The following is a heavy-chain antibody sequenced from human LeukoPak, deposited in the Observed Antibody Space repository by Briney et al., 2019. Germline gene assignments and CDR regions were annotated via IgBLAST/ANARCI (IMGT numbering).Heavy chain of an antibody. CDR2: IHYSGNS. V-gene: IGHV4-59*12. J-gene: IGHJ5*02. CDR3: AREGIFTMIVVDPYNWFDP. D-gene: IGHD3-22*01. CDR1: GDSISSFY. Sequence: PSETLSPTCSVSGDSISSFYWNWIRQSPGKGLEWIGNIHYSGNSNYNPSLKSRVTMSIDTSRKQFFLKLTSVTAADTAVYYCAREGIFTMIVVDPYNWFDPWGQGTLVTVSS.